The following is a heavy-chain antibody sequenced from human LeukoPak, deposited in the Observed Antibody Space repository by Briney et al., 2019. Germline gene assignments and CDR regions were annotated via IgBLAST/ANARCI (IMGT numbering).Heavy chain of an antibody. CDR2: IYHSGST. J-gene: IGHJ4*02. CDR1: GGSISSSSYY. CDR3: ARDPSIYVWANYFYY. V-gene: IGHV4-39*07. Sequence: PSETLSLTCTVSGGSISSSSYYWGWIRQPPGKGLEWIGSIYHSGSTYYNPSLKSRVTISVDTSKNQFSLKLSSVTAADTAVYYCARDPSIYVWANYFYYWGQGTLVTVSS. D-gene: IGHD3-16*01.